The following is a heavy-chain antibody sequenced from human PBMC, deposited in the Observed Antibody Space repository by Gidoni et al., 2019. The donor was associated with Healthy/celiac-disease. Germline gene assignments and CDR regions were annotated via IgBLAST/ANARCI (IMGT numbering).Heavy chain of an antibody. J-gene: IGHJ6*03. Sequence: QVQLVQSGAEVKKPGSSVKVSCKASRAPFSTSAIRWGRQAPGQGLAWMGRIIPILGIATYAQKFQGRVTITADKSTSTAYMELSSLRSEDTAVYYCAREDSRHGSSPGSYYYYYMDVWGKGTTVTVSS. CDR2: IIPILGIA. CDR3: AREDSRHGSSPGSYYYYYMDV. CDR1: RAPFSTSA. V-gene: IGHV1-69*04. D-gene: IGHD6-6*01.